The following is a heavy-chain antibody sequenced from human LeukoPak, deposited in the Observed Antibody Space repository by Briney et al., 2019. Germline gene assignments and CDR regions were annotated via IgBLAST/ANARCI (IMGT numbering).Heavy chain of an antibody. V-gene: IGHV1-69*01. CDR2: IIPIFGTA. J-gene: IGHJ6*04. CDR1: GGTFSSYA. Sequence: SVKVSCKASGGTFSSYAISWVRQAPGQGLEWMGGIIPIFGTANYAQKFQGRVTITADESTSTAYMELSSLRSEDTAVYYCAGVSSRGPYYDFWSGYMDVWGKGTTVTVSS. D-gene: IGHD3-3*01. CDR3: AGVSSRGPYYDFWSGYMDV.